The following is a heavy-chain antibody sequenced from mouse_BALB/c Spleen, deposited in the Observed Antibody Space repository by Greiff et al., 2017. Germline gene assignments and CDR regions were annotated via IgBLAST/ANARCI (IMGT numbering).Heavy chain of an antibody. Sequence: EVKLMESGGGLVKPGGSLKLSCAASGFTFSDYYMYWVRQTPEKRLEWVATISDGGSYTYYPDSVKGRFTISRDNAKNNLYLQMSSLKSEGTAMYYCARGELGGAAMDYWGQGTSVTVSS. CDR2: ISDGGSYT. J-gene: IGHJ4*01. V-gene: IGHV5-4*02. CDR1: GFTFSDYY. D-gene: IGHD4-1*01. CDR3: ARGELGGAAMDY.